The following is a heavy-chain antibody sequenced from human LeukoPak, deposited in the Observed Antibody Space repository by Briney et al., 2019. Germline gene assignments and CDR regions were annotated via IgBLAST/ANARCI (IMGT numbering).Heavy chain of an antibody. CDR3: AKEGEELLRRWWFDP. V-gene: IGHV3-30*18. CDR2: ISYDGSNK. CDR1: GFTFSSYG. J-gene: IGHJ5*02. D-gene: IGHD3-10*01. Sequence: PGRSLRLSCAASGFTFSSYGMHWVRQAPGKGLEWVAVISYDGSNKYYADSVKGRFTISRDNSKNTLYLQMNSLRAEDTAVYYCAKEGEELLRRWWFDPWGQGTLVTVSS.